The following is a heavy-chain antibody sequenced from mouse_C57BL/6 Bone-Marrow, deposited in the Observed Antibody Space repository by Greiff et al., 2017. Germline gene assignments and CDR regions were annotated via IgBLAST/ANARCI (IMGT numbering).Heavy chain of an antibody. V-gene: IGHV3-6*01. D-gene: IGHD1-1*01. Sequence: EVQLQESGPGLVKPSQSLSLTCSVTGYSITSGYYWNWIRQFPGNKLEWMGYISYDGSNNYNPSLKNRISITRDTSKNQFFLKLNSVTTEDTATYYCAREPLLLRYLYWYFDVWGTGTTVTVSS. CDR3: AREPLLLRYLYWYFDV. CDR2: ISYDGSN. CDR1: GYSITSGYY. J-gene: IGHJ1*03.